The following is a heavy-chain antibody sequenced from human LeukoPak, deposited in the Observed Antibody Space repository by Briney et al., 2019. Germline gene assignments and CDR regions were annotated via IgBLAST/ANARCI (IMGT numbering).Heavy chain of an antibody. CDR3: TKETTMIVGGQYFDY. V-gene: IGHV3-43*01. CDR2: ITWDGGST. J-gene: IGHJ4*02. Sequence: GGSLRLSCAASGFTVDDYTMHWVRQAPGKGLEWISLITWDGGSTFYADSVKGRFTISRDNSKNSLYLQMNSLTTEDTALYYCTKETTMIVGGQYFDYWGQGTLVTVSS. D-gene: IGHD3-22*01. CDR1: GFTVDDYT.